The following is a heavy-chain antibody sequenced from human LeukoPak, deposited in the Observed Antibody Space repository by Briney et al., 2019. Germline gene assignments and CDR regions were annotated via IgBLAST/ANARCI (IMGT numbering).Heavy chain of an antibody. V-gene: IGHV4-34*01. CDR1: GGSFSGYY. CDR2: INHSGST. CDR3: ARVAARYVGMDV. D-gene: IGHD6-6*01. J-gene: IGHJ6*02. Sequence: SETLSLTCAVYGGSFSGYYWSWIRQPPGKGLEWIGEINHSGSTNYNPSLKSRVTISVDTSKKQVSLNLSSVTAADTAVYYCARVAARYVGMDVWGQGTTVTVSS.